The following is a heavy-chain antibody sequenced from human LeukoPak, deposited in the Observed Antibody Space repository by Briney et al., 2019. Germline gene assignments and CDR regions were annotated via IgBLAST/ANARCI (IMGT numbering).Heavy chain of an antibody. CDR3: TTVRRGVPSSPWPPPN. CDR2: IKSKTDGGTT. D-gene: IGHD6-13*01. Sequence: GGSLRLSCAASGFTFSDAWMNWVRQAPGKGLEWVGRIKSKTDGGTTDYAAPVKGRFTISRDDSKNTLYLQMNSLKTEDTAVYYCTTVRRGVPSSPWPPPNWGQGTLVTVSS. J-gene: IGHJ4*02. V-gene: IGHV3-15*01. CDR1: GFTFSDAW.